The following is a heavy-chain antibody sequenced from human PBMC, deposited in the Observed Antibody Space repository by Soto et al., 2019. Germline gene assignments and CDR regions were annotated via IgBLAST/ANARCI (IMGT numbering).Heavy chain of an antibody. J-gene: IGHJ6*02. D-gene: IGHD2-21*01. CDR1: RFTFDNYH. CDR3: ARDPRDYYGLDV. V-gene: IGHV3-21*01. Sequence: PGGSLRLSCAASRFTFDNYHMNCVRQAPGKGLEWVSSVSISSTHIYYADSVKGRFSISRDNAKNSLYLQMHSLRAEDTAVYYCARDPRDYYGLDVWGQGTTVTVSS. CDR2: VSISSTHI.